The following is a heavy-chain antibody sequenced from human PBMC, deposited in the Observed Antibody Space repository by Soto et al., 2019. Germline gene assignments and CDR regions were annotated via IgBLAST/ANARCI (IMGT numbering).Heavy chain of an antibody. CDR1: GLDFGVYP. CDR2: IGARGLPI. J-gene: IGHJ4*02. V-gene: IGHV3-48*04. CDR3: ATEPFDY. Sequence: EVQLVESGGGVMQPGGSLRLSCAASGLDFGVYPMNWVRQAPGKGLEWVSYIGARGLPIYYADSVRGRFAMSRDNANNSVFLQMVSLRAEDTAQYFCATEPFDYWGRGALVTVSS.